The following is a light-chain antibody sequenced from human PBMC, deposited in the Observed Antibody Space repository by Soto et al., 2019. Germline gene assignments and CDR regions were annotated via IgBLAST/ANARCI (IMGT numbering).Light chain of an antibody. V-gene: IGLV2-14*01. J-gene: IGLJ1*01. CDR1: SSDVGGYNY. CDR2: EVT. CDR3: SSYTNINTRACV. Sequence: QSALTQPPSASGSPGQSVTISCTGTSSDVGGYNYVSWYQQHPGKAPKLIIYEVTDRPSGVSNRFSGSKSGNTASLTISGPQAEDEAEYYCSSYTNINTRACVFGTGTKLTVL.